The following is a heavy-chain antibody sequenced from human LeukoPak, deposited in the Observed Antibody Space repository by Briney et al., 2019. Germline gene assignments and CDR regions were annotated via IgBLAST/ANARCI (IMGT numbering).Heavy chain of an antibody. CDR3: AIHQIYYGSGSWFGY. D-gene: IGHD3-10*01. J-gene: IGHJ4*02. CDR2: IKQDGSEK. V-gene: IGHV3-7*01. Sequence: PGGSLRLSCAASGFTFSSYWMSWIRQAPGKGLEWVANIKQDGSEKYYVDSVKGRFTISRDNAKNSLYLQMNSLRAEDTAVYYCAIHQIYYGSGSWFGYWGQGTLVTVSS. CDR1: GFTFSSYW.